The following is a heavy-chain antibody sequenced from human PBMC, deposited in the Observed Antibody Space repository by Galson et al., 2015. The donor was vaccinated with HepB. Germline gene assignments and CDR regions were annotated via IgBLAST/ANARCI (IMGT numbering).Heavy chain of an antibody. V-gene: IGHV3-30*18. CDR2: ISYDGSNK. D-gene: IGHD2-2*02. CDR3: AKPPPGYCSSTSCFTNWFDP. J-gene: IGHJ5*02. CDR1: GFTFSSYG. Sequence: SLRLSCAASGFTFSSYGMHWVRQAPGKGLEWVAVISYDGSNKYYADSVKGRFTISRDNSKNTLYLQMNSLRAEDTAMYYCAKPPPGYCSSTSCFTNWFDPWGQGTLVTVSS.